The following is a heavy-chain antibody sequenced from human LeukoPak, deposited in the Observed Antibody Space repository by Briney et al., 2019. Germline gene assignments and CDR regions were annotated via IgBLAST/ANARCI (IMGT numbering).Heavy chain of an antibody. CDR2: ISWNSGSI. J-gene: IGHJ4*02. Sequence: GGSLRLSCSASGFTFGDYAIHWVRQAPGKGLEWVSYISWNSGSIGYADSVKGRFTISRDNAKNSLYLQMNSLRAEDMVLYYCAKSRGGLVHLALDYWGQGTMVTVSS. D-gene: IGHD6-6*01. CDR3: AKSRGGLVHLALDY. V-gene: IGHV3-9*03. CDR1: GFTFGDYA.